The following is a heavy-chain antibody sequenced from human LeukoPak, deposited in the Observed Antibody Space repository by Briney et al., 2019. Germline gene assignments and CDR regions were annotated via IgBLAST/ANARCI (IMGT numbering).Heavy chain of an antibody. V-gene: IGHV3-30*18. CDR2: ISFEGSKI. D-gene: IGHD5-24*01. Sequence: GKALRLSCAASGFPFSDHNFHWVRLAPGKGLEGMAFISFEGSKIDYADSVKGRLTISTDNTHNTVSLQMNSLRSDDTAMYYCAKTIDGYWPQFDVWGQGTLVTVSS. J-gene: IGHJ4*02. CDR1: GFPFSDHN. CDR3: AKTIDGYWPQFDV.